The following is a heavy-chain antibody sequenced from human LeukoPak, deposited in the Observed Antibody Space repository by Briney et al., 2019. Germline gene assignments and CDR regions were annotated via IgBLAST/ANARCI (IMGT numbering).Heavy chain of an antibody. V-gene: IGHV3-30*02. CDR3: AKDRPPPYDSGTYSDY. Sequence: PGGSLRLSCVASGFTFSSYGIHWIRQAPGKGLAWVAFIRYDGSKKFYSDSVKGRFTISRDNSKNTLYLQMNSLRTEDTAVYFCAKDRPPPYDSGTYSDYWGQGTLVTVSS. D-gene: IGHD3-10*01. J-gene: IGHJ4*02. CDR1: GFTFSSYG. CDR2: IRYDGSKK.